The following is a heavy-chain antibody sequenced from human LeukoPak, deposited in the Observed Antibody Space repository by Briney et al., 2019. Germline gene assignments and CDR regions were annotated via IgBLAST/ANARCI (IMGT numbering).Heavy chain of an antibody. D-gene: IGHD6-13*01. V-gene: IGHV1-18*01. J-gene: IGHJ6*03. Sequence: ASVKVSCKASGYTFTSYGISWVRQAPGQGLEWMGWISAYNGNTNYAQKLQGRVTMTTDTSTSTAYMELRSLRSEDTAVYYCARGWNGRSWVYYYYYYMDVWGKGTTVTISS. CDR3: ARGWNGRSWVYYYYYYMDV. CDR1: GYTFTSYG. CDR2: ISAYNGNT.